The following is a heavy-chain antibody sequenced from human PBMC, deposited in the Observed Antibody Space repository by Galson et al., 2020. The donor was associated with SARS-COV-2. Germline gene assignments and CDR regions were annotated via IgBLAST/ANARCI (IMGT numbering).Heavy chain of an antibody. CDR2: ISYDGSNK. CDR1: GFTFSSYA. CDR3: ARSGSGYNYVDY. J-gene: IGHJ4*02. D-gene: IGHD5-18*01. V-gene: IGHV3-30*01. Sequence: WGSLRLSCAASGFTFSSYAMHWVRQAPGKGLEWVAVISYDGSNKYYADSVKGRFTISRDTSKSTLYLQMNSLRAEDTAVYYCARSGSGYNYVDYWGQGTLVIVSS.